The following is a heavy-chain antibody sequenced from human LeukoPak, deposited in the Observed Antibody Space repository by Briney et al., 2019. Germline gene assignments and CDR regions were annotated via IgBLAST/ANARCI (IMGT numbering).Heavy chain of an antibody. CDR1: GGSISSYY. J-gene: IGHJ5*02. V-gene: IGHV4-59*01. CDR3: ARGGYYGSGNDFRFDA. D-gene: IGHD3-10*01. Sequence: SATLSLTCTVSGGSISSYYWSWIRQSPGKGLECIGYIHYTGSTNYNPSLKSRVTISVETSKNQFSLKLKSVTAADTAVYYCARGGYYGSGNDFRFDAWGQGTLVTVSS. CDR2: IHYTGST.